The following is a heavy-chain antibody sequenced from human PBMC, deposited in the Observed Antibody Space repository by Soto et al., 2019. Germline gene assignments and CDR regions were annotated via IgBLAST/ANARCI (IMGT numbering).Heavy chain of an antibody. CDR1: GFTFNNYA. D-gene: IGHD1-1*01. Sequence: EVQLLESGGGSVQPGGSLRLSCAASGFTFNNYAMHWVRRPPGKGLEWVSSISHSGGTTYYADSVKGRFSISRDSLAGTLYPQMNSLRAEDTALYYCAKGRRQNWTFDYWGQGTLVTVSP. J-gene: IGHJ4*02. V-gene: IGHV3-23*01. CDR3: AKGRRQNWTFDY. CDR2: ISHSGGTT.